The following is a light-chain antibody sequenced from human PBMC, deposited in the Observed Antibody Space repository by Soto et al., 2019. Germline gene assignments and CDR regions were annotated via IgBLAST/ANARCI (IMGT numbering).Light chain of an antibody. CDR1: QTISSW. Sequence: DIQMTQSPSTLSGSVGDRVTITCRASQTISSWLAWYQQKPGKAPKLLIYDASDLETGVPSRFTGSGSGTDFTLTISSLQPEDFATYFCQQSYTTPITFGQGTRREIK. CDR2: DAS. CDR3: QQSYTTPIT. J-gene: IGKJ5*01. V-gene: IGKV1-39*01.